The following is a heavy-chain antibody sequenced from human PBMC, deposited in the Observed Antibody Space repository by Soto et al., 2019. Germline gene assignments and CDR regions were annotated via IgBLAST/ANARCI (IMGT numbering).Heavy chain of an antibody. CDR1: GYSFTNIC. J-gene: IGHJ3*01. CDR2: IDPGDSVT. CDR3: ASGGDASGHNAFDV. V-gene: IGHV5-10-1*01. Sequence: PGESLKISCTGSGYSFTNICIDWVLQMPVKGLEWMGMIDPGDSVTTYNPSFQGHVNMSADKSINTAYLQLSGLKASETAMYYCASGGDASGHNAFDVWGLGTMVTVSS. D-gene: IGHD6-19*01.